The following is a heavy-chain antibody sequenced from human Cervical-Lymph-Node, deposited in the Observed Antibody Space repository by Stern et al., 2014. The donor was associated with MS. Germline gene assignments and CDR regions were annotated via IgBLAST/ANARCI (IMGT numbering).Heavy chain of an antibody. V-gene: IGHV5-51*01. CDR3: ARQRYFDY. J-gene: IGHJ4*02. CDR1: GYTFTSYW. CDR2: IFPGGSVI. Sequence: VQLVQSGPEVKRPGESLKISCQASGYTFTSYWIGWVRQMPGTGLEWIAIIFPGGSVIRYSPSFQGQVPISADKSSSTAYLQWNNLKASDTAIYYCARQRYFDYWGQGTLVTVSS.